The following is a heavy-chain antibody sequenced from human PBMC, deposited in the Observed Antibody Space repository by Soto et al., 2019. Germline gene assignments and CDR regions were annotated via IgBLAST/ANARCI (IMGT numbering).Heavy chain of an antibody. CDR1: GGTFSSYT. V-gene: IGHV1-69*08. CDR2: IIPLLGIA. D-gene: IGHD2-2*01. Sequence: QVQLVQSGAEVKKPGSSVKVSCKASGGTFSSYTISWVRQAPGQGLEWMGRIIPLLGIANYAQKFQGRVTITADKSTSTAYMEVSSLRSEDTAVYYCAREGEYCSSTSCYVYFDYWGQGTLVTVSS. J-gene: IGHJ4*02. CDR3: AREGEYCSSTSCYVYFDY.